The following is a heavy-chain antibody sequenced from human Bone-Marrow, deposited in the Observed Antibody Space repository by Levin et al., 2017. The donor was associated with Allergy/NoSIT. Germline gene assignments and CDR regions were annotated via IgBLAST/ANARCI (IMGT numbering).Heavy chain of an antibody. CDR3: VRDRSGNYFWF. J-gene: IGHJ4*02. CDR1: GFTFSNYA. V-gene: IGHV3-30-3*01. D-gene: IGHD3-16*01. Sequence: GGSLRLSCAASGFTFSNYAMYWVRQAPGKGLEWVAAVSYDGTNADYADSVQGRFTISRDNSKSTLHLQMHGLRGEDTAIYYCVRDRSGNYFWFWGQGTLVTVSS. CDR2: VSYDGTNA.